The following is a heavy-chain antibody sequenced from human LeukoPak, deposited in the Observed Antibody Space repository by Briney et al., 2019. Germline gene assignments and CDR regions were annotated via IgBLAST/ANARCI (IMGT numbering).Heavy chain of an antibody. CDR2: INHSGST. CDR3: ARRLGSWYYYYYMDV. CDR1: GGSFSGYY. Sequence: SETLSLTRAVYGGSFSGYYWSWIRQPPGKGLEWIGEINHSGSTNYNPSLKSRVTISVDTSKNQFSLKLSSVTAADTAVYYCARRLGSWYYYYYMDVWGKGTTVTISS. V-gene: IGHV4-34*01. D-gene: IGHD6-13*01. J-gene: IGHJ6*03.